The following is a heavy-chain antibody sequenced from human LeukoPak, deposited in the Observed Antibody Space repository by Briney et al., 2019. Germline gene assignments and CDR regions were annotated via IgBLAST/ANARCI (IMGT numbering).Heavy chain of an antibody. CDR3: ARDFFHDYRDFDY. CDR2: ISYDGSNK. Sequence: PGGSLRLSCAASGFTFSSYAMHWVRQAPGKGLEWVAVISYDGSNKYYADSVKGRFTISRDNSKNTLYLQMNSLRAEDTAVYYCARDFFHDYRDFDYWGQGTLVTVSS. D-gene: IGHD4-11*01. V-gene: IGHV3-30-3*01. J-gene: IGHJ4*02. CDR1: GFTFSSYA.